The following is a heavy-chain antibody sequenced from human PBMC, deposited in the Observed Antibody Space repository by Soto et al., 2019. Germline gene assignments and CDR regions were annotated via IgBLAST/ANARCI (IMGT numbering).Heavy chain of an antibody. J-gene: IGHJ4*02. CDR2: MSSDGSKI. D-gene: IGHD1-26*01. Sequence: QVQLVESGGGAVQPGASLRLSCVASGFDFTYYAMHWVRQAPGKGLESVAVMSSDGSKIHHTDSVKGRFTISRDNSKNTLYLQMNSLRKEDTAVYFCAKDEGVGGTLGLFDYWGQGNVVSVSS. CDR3: AKDEGVGGTLGLFDY. V-gene: IGHV3-30*18. CDR1: GFDFTYYA.